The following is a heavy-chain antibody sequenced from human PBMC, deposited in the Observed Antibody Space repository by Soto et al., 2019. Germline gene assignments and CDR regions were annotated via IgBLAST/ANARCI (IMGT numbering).Heavy chain of an antibody. V-gene: IGHV4-59*08. CDR3: ARHWPVRGVIAYYYYGMDV. Sequence: PSETLSLTCTVSGGSISSYYWSWIRQPPGKGLEWIGYMYNTGSTIYNPSLKSRVTISVDTSKNQFSLKLNSVTAADTAVYYCARHWPVRGVIAYYYYGMDVWGQGTTVTVSS. J-gene: IGHJ6*02. CDR1: GGSISSYY. CDR2: MYNTGST. D-gene: IGHD3-10*01.